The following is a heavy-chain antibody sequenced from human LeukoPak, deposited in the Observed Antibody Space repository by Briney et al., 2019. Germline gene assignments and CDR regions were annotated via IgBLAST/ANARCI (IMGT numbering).Heavy chain of an antibody. CDR3: TRDGGYSGFDFDD. V-gene: IGHV3-21*01. J-gene: IGHJ4*02. CDR1: GFSFNFYS. CDR2: ITASSVKM. D-gene: IGHD5-12*01. Sequence: GGSLRLSCAASGFSFNFYSMNWVRQAPGKGLEWISYITASSVKMYGDSVKGRFTISRDNDKKSVYLQMISLRAEDTAVYYCTRDGGYSGFDFDDWGQGVLVTVSS.